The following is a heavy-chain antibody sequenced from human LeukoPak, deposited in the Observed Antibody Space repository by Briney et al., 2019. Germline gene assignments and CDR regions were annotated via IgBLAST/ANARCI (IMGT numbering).Heavy chain of an antibody. V-gene: IGHV4-4*07. CDR2: IYTSGST. J-gene: IGHJ5*02. Sequence: PSETLSLTCTVSGGSISSYYWSWIRQPAGKGLEWIGRIYTSGSTNYNPSLKSRVTMSVDTSKNQFSLKLSSVTAADTAVYYCARDGKYSSSRAGANRLDPWGQGTLVTVSS. D-gene: IGHD6-13*01. CDR1: GGSISSYY. CDR3: ARDGKYSSSRAGANRLDP.